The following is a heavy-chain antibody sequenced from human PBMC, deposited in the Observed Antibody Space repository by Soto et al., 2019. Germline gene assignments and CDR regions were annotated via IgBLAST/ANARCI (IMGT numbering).Heavy chain of an antibody. CDR2: MSPNTGNT. V-gene: IGHV1-8*01. Sequence: GASVKVSCKTSGYAFSSYDINWVRQATGQGLEWMGWMSPNTGNTGYAQKFQGRVTMTWNTSISTAYMDLSSLSSEDTAVYYCARGEGKMATSFDYWGQGSLVTVSS. CDR1: GYAFSSYD. CDR3: ARGEGKMATSFDY. D-gene: IGHD5-12*01. J-gene: IGHJ4*02.